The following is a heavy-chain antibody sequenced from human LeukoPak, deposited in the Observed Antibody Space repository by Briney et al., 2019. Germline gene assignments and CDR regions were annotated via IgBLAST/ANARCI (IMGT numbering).Heavy chain of an antibody. Sequence: GGSLRLSCAASGFTFSSYWMSWVRQAPGKGLEWVANIKPDGIKKNYADSVKGRFTISRDNSKNTLYLQMNSLRAEDTAVYYCARYAWSLGPAVGAPLCDYWGEGDLVSVSS. D-gene: IGHD7-27*01. CDR1: GFTFSSYW. J-gene: IGHJ4*02. CDR3: ARYAWSLGPAVGAPLCDY. V-gene: IGHV3-7*02. CDR2: IKPDGIKK.